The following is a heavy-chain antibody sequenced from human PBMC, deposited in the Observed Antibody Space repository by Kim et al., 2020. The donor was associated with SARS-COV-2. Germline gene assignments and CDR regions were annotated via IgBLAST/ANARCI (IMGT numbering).Heavy chain of an antibody. Sequence: ASVKVSCKASGYTFTGYYMHWVRQAPGQGLEWMGWINPNSGGTNYAQKFQGRVTMTRDTSICTAYMELSRLRSDDTAVYYCARSRTEYDYVWGSYRHNWFDPWGQGTLVTVSS. D-gene: IGHD3-16*02. CDR2: INPNSGGT. CDR1: GYTFTGYY. CDR3: ARSRTEYDYVWGSYRHNWFDP. V-gene: IGHV1-2*02. J-gene: IGHJ5*02.